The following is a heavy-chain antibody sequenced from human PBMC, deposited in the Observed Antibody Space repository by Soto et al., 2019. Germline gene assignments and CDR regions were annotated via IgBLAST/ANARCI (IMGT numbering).Heavy chain of an antibody. V-gene: IGHV3-23*01. CDR2: SSGRGGGT. CDR3: TKERIPSSDNYYSLFQY. J-gene: IGHJ4*02. CDR1: GFNLRSYA. Sequence: GSLRLSCPASGFNLRSYALDGVRQAPRTGLEWVSASSGRGGGTDYADHVKGRFTISRDNPKNTLYLQMNSLGAGDTAVYYCTKERIPSSDNYYSLFQYWGPGTLVTVSS. D-gene: IGHD3-10*01.